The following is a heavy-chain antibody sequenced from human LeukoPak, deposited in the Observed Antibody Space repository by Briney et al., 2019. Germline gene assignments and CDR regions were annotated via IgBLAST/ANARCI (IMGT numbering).Heavy chain of an antibody. CDR3: AKDATGADGLDV. CDR2: ISWNSGRI. D-gene: IGHD7-27*01. Sequence: PGGSLRLSCAASGFTFNTYAMHWVRQAPGKGLEWVSGISWNSGRIGYADSVKGRFTISRDNAKNSLYLQMNSLRTEDTALYYCAKDATGADGLDVWGQGTTVTVSS. CDR1: GFTFNTYA. V-gene: IGHV3-9*01. J-gene: IGHJ6*02.